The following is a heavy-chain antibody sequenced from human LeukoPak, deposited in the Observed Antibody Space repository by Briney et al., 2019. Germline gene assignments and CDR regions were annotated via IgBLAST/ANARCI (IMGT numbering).Heavy chain of an antibody. CDR1: GFTFSSYW. J-gene: IGHJ4*02. D-gene: IGHD3-16*02. CDR3: AKDILPVRDYVWGSYRLGPFDY. Sequence: GGSLRLSCAASGFTFSSYWMSWVRQAPGKGLEWVSAISGSGGSTYYADSVKGRFTISRDNSKNTLYLQMNSLRAEDTAVYYCAKDILPVRDYVWGSYRLGPFDYWGQGTLVTVSS. V-gene: IGHV3-23*01. CDR2: ISGSGGST.